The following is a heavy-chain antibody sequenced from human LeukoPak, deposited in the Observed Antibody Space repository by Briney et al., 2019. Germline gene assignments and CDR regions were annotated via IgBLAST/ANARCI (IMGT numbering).Heavy chain of an antibody. CDR2: INSGSTYT. CDR3: ARAPDTAMVTPYDY. CDR1: GFTFSSYM. V-gene: IGHV3-21*01. J-gene: IGHJ4*02. Sequence: PGGSLRLSCAASGFTFSSYMMNWVRQAPGKGLEWVSSINSGSTYTYYTESVKGRFTISRDNAKNSLYLQMNSLRAEDTAVYYCARAPDTAMVTPYDYWGQGTLVTVSS. D-gene: IGHD5-18*01.